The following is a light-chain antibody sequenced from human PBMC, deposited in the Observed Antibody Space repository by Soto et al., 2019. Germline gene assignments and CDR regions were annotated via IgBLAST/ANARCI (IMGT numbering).Light chain of an antibody. CDR1: QSININ. V-gene: IGKV3-15*01. CDR2: GAS. Sequence: IVLTKSPATLSVSPGERATLSCRASQSININLAWYQQKPGQAPRLLIYGASTRATGLPARFSGSGSGTEFTLIISSLQSEDSAVYYCQQYDNWPITFGQGTRLEIK. CDR3: QQYDNWPIT. J-gene: IGKJ5*01.